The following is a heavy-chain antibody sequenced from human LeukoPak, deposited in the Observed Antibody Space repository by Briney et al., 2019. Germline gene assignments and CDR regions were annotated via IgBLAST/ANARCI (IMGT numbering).Heavy chain of an antibody. J-gene: IGHJ4*02. CDR3: ARDYSRSIFYY. CDR1: GYTFTSYY. D-gene: IGHD3-3*02. Sequence: ASVKVSCKASGYTFTSYYMHWVRQAPGQGLEWMGIINPSGGSTSYAQKFQGRVTMTRDTSTSTVYMELRSLRSEDAAVYYCARDYSRSIFYYWGQGTLVTFSS. V-gene: IGHV1-46*01. CDR2: INPSGGST.